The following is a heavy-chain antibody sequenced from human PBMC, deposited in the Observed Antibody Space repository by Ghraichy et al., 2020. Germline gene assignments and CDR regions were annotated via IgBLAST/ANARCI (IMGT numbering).Heavy chain of an antibody. V-gene: IGHV3-23*01. D-gene: IGHD3-10*01. CDR3: ANGAADYLFGIFYY. Sequence: GSLRLSCAASGSTFSSHAMNWVRQAPGKGLEWISAISGGAYSAYYADSVEGRFTISRDNSKNTLYLQMNSLRAEDTAVYYCANGAADYLFGIFYYWGQGTLVTVS. CDR1: GSTFSSHA. CDR2: ISGGAYSA. J-gene: IGHJ4*02.